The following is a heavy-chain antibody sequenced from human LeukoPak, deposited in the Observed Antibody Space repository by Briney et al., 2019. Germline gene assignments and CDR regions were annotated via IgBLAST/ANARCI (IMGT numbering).Heavy chain of an antibody. CDR1: GFTFSSYW. D-gene: IGHD6-19*01. CDR2: IKQDGSEK. J-gene: IGHJ4*02. Sequence: GGSLRLSCAASGFTFSSYWMSWVRQAPGKGLEWVANIKQDGSEKYYVDSVKGRFTISRDNAKNSLYLQMNSLRAEDTAVYYCARRTYSSGWYIYFDYWGQGTLVTVSS. V-gene: IGHV3-7*01. CDR3: ARRTYSSGWYIYFDY.